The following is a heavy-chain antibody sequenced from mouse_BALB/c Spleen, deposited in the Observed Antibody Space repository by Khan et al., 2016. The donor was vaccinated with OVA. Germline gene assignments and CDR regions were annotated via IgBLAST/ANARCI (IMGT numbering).Heavy chain of an antibody. CDR1: GYSITSDYA. CDR2: ISYSGRT. CDR3: ARSVTITTVVATDFDY. V-gene: IGHV3-2*02. D-gene: IGHD1-1*01. Sequence: VQLQQSGPGLVKPSQSLSLTCTVTGYSITSDYAWNWIRQFPGNKLEWMGYISYSGRTSYNPSLKSRISIPRDTSKNQFFLQLNSVTTEDTATDYCARSVTITTVVATDFDYWGQGTTLTVSS. J-gene: IGHJ2*01.